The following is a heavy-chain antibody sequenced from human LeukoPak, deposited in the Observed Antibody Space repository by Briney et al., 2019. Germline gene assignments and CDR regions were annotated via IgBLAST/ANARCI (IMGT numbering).Heavy chain of an antibody. CDR2: VYYSGSS. D-gene: IGHD3-10*01. J-gene: IGHJ3*02. Sequence: PSETLPLTCTVSGDSINNDNNNWAWIRQPPGKGLEWIGNVYYSGSSHYNPTLKGRVTISVTSKNQFSLTLYYVTAADTAVYYCARDKIFSGYFGSGSYTAFDIWGQGTVVTVSS. CDR3: ARDKIFSGYFGSGSYTAFDI. V-gene: IGHV4-39*07. CDR1: GDSINNDNNN.